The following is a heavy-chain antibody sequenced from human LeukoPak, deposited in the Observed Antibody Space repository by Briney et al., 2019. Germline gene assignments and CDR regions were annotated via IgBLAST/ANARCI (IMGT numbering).Heavy chain of an antibody. CDR3: AREGTKAGFDY. J-gene: IGHJ4*02. V-gene: IGHV3-7*01. D-gene: IGHD2-8*01. CDR2: IKQDGSEK. CDR1: GVTFSSYW. Sequence: GGSLRLSCAASGVTFSSYWMSWVRQAPGKGREWVANIKQDGSEKYYVDSVKGRFTISRDNAKNSLYLQMNSLRAEDTAVYYCAREGTKAGFDYWGQGTLVTVSS.